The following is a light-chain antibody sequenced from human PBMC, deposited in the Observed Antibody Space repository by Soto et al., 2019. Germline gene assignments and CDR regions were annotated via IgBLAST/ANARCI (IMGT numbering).Light chain of an antibody. CDR2: EVN. Sequence: QSVLTQPPSASGSPGQSVTISCTGTSSDIGGYNFVSWYQQHPGKAPKLMIDEVNKRPSGVPDRFSGSKSGNTASLTVSGLQAEDEADYYCASWDDRLGAVIFGGGTKLTVL. CDR1: SSDIGGYNF. CDR3: ASWDDRLGAVI. J-gene: IGLJ2*01. V-gene: IGLV2-8*01.